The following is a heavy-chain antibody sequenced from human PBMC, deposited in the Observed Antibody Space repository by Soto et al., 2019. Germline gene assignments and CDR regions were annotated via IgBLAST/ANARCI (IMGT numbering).Heavy chain of an antibody. CDR3: ARGYYYDSSGVDY. J-gene: IGHJ4*02. CDR2: IYYSGST. V-gene: IGHV4-30-4*01. CDR1: GGSISSGDYY. D-gene: IGHD3-22*01. Sequence: PSETLSLTCTVSGGSISSGDYYWSWIRQPPGKGLEWIGYIYYSGSTYYNPSLKSRVTISVDTSKNQFSLKLSSVTAADTAVYYCARGYYYDSSGVDYWGQGTLVTVSS.